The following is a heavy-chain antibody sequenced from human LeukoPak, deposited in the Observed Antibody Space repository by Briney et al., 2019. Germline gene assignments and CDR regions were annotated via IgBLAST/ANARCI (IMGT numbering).Heavy chain of an antibody. J-gene: IGHJ6*02. V-gene: IGHV3-33*01. CDR3: ASGGYSYGSGNYYYYYGMDV. CDR1: GFTFSSYG. CDR2: IWYDGSNK. D-gene: IGHD5-18*01. Sequence: GGSLRLSCAASGFTFSSYGMHWVRQAPGKGLEWVAVIWYDGSNKYYADSVKGRFTISRDNSKNTLYLQMNSLRAEDTAVYYCASGGYSYGSGNYYYYYGMDVWGQGTTVTVSS.